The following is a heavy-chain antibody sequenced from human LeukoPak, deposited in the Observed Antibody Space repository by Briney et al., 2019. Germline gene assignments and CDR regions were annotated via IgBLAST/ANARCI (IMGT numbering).Heavy chain of an antibody. CDR1: GFTFSSYA. Sequence: GGSLRLSCAASGFTFSSYAMSWVRQAPGKGLEWVSAISGSGGSTYYADSVKGRFTISRDNSKNTLYLQMNSLRAEDTAVYYCARSLLSGSYHPSFLPFDYWGQGTLVTVSS. J-gene: IGHJ4*02. CDR2: ISGSGGST. V-gene: IGHV3-23*01. D-gene: IGHD3-10*01. CDR3: ARSLLSGSYHPSFLPFDY.